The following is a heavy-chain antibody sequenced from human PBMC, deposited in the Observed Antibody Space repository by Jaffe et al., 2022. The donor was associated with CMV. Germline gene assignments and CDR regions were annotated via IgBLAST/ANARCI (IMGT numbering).Heavy chain of an antibody. D-gene: IGHD6-13*01. J-gene: IGHJ4*02. CDR2: IKQDGSEK. CDR3: ARRPSYSISWYTLDY. V-gene: IGHV3-7*03. Sequence: EVQLVESGGGLVQPGGSLRLSCAASGFTFTSYWMSWVRQAPGKGLEWVANIKQDGSEKYHVDSVKGRFTISRDNAKKSLYLQMNSLRAEDTAVYHCARRPSYSISWYTLDYWGQGALVTVSS. CDR1: GFTFTSYW.